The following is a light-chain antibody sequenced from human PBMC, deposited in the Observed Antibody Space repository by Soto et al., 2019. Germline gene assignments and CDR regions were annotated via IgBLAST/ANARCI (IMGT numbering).Light chain of an antibody. Sequence: DIQMTQSPSTLSASVGDRVTITCRASQSISSWLAWYQQKPGKAPKLLIYDASSLESGVPSRFSGSLSGTEFTLTISILQPDDFATYYCQQYNSYSTFGQGTKVEIK. CDR2: DAS. J-gene: IGKJ1*01. V-gene: IGKV1-5*01. CDR1: QSISSW. CDR3: QQYNSYST.